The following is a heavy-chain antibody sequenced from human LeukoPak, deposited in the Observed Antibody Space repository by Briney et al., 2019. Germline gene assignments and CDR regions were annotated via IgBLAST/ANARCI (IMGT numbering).Heavy chain of an antibody. V-gene: IGHV4-61*02. J-gene: IGHJ6*03. D-gene: IGHD6-6*01. CDR3: AREYSSSSIYYYYYMYV. Sequence: SETLSLTCTVSGGSISSGSYYWSWIRQPAGKGLEWIGRIYTSGSTNYNPSLKSRVTISVDTSKNQFSLKLSSVTAADTAVYYCAREYSSSSIYYYYYMYVWGKGTTVTVSS. CDR2: IYTSGST. CDR1: GGSISSGSYY.